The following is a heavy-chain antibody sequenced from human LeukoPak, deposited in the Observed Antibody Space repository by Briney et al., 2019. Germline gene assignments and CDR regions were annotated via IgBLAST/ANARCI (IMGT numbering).Heavy chain of an antibody. D-gene: IGHD3-10*01. V-gene: IGHV4-4*02. CDR2: IYHSGRT. CDR3: ARRNYYGSGRGFDP. CDR1: GGSISSSNW. Sequence: SETLSLTCAVSGGSISSSNWWSWVRQPPGKGLEWIGEIYHSGRTNYNPSLKSRVTISVDKSKNQFSLKLSSVTAADTAVYYCARRNYYGSGRGFDPWGQGTLVTVSS. J-gene: IGHJ5*02.